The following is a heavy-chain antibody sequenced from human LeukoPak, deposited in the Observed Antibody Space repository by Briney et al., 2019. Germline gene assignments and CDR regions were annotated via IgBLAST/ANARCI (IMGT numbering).Heavy chain of an antibody. J-gene: IGHJ4*02. V-gene: IGHV5-51*01. Sequence: GESLEISCKGSGYHFTSYWIGWGRQVSGKGLEWMGIIYPCDSDTRHSPTFQGQVTISADKSISTAYLQWSSLKASDTAMYYCARGYGDYDYWGQGTLVTVSS. CDR3: ARGYGDYDY. CDR1: GYHFTSYW. D-gene: IGHD4-17*01. CDR2: IYPCDSDT.